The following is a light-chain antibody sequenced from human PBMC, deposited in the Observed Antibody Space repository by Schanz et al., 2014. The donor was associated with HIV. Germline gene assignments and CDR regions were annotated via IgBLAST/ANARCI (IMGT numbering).Light chain of an antibody. J-gene: IGKJ4*01. CDR1: QSVSSSY. CDR2: GAS. CDR3: QQYVTSTRIT. V-gene: IGKV3-20*01. Sequence: EIVLTQSPGTLSLSPGERATLSCRASQSVSSSYLAWYQQKPGQAPRLLIYGASTRAAGIPDRFSGSGSGSTFTLIISSLEPEDFAVYYCQQYVTSTRITFGGGTKVEIK.